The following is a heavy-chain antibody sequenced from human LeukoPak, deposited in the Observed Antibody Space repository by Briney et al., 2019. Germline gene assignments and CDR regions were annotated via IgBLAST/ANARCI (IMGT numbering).Heavy chain of an antibody. CDR1: GFTFSSYA. J-gene: IGHJ4*02. CDR3: VRDGMAVAGTAPLDY. D-gene: IGHD6-19*01. CDR2: ISGSGDIT. V-gene: IGHV3-64D*09. Sequence: PGGSLRLSCSASGFTFSSYAMHWVRQAPGQGLEYVSAISGSGDITYYADSVKGRFTISRDNSKNTLYLQMSSLTPEDAAVYYCVRDGMAVAGTAPLDYWGQGILVTVSS.